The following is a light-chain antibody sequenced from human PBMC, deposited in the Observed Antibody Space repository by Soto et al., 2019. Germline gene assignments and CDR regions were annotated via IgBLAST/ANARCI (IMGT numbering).Light chain of an antibody. CDR1: SSDVGAYNY. Sequence: QSVLTQPRSVSGSPGQSVTISCTGASSDVGAYNYVSWYQQHPGKAPKLMIYDVSTRPSGVPDRFSGSKSGTTASLTISGLQPEDEADYYCCSYAGSPYDFGTGTKVTVL. J-gene: IGLJ1*01. CDR2: DVS. V-gene: IGLV2-11*01. CDR3: CSYAGSPYD.